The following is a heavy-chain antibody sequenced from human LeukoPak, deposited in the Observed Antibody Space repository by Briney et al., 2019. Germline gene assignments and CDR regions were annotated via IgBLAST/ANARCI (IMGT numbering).Heavy chain of an antibody. CDR3: ARDRGDGYNLGAFDI. Sequence: PGGSLRLSCAASGFTFSSYAMSWVRQAPGKGLEWVSAISGSGGSTYYADSVKGRFTISRDNSKNTLYLQMNSLRAEDTAVYYCARDRGDGYNLGAFDIWGQGTMVTVSS. CDR2: ISGSGGST. D-gene: IGHD5-24*01. J-gene: IGHJ3*02. V-gene: IGHV3-23*01. CDR1: GFTFSSYA.